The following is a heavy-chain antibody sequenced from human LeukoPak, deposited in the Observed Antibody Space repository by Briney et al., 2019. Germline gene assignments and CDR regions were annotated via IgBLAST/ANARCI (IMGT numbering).Heavy chain of an antibody. CDR1: GYTFTGYY. CDR3: ARVNSGYDSALDY. J-gene: IGHJ4*02. CDR2: INPNSGGT. Sequence: ASVKVSCKASGYTFTGYYMHWVRQAPGQGLEWMGWINPNSGGTNYAQKFQGRVTMPRDTSISTAYMELSRLRSDDTAVYYCARVNSGYDSALDYWGQGTLVTVSS. D-gene: IGHD5-12*01. V-gene: IGHV1-2*02.